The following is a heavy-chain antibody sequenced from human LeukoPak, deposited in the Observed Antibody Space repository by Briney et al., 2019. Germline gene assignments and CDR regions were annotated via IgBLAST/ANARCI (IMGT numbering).Heavy chain of an antibody. CDR2: IIPIFGTA. CDR1: ERTFSTYA. D-gene: IGHD1-26*01. CDR3: ARRERGSDAFDI. Sequence: SVKVSCTASERTFSTYAISWVRQAPGQGLEWMGGIIPIFGTANYAQKFQGRVTITTDESTSTAYMELSSLRSEDTAVYYCARRERGSDAFDIWGQGTMVTVSS. J-gene: IGHJ3*02. V-gene: IGHV1-69*05.